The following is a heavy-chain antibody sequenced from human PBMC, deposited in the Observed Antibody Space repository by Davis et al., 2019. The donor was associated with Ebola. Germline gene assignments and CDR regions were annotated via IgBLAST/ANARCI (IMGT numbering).Heavy chain of an antibody. CDR1: GLTFDDYA. CDR3: AKEEDLGVFDY. V-gene: IGHV3-9*01. D-gene: IGHD3-16*01. CDR2: ITLNSGTT. J-gene: IGHJ4*02. Sequence: SLKISCATSGLTFDDYAMHWFRQAPGKGLEWVSGITLNSGTTAYADSVKGRFTISRDNAKDSLYLQMNSLRTEDTAFYYCAKEEDLGVFDYWGQGTLVTVSS.